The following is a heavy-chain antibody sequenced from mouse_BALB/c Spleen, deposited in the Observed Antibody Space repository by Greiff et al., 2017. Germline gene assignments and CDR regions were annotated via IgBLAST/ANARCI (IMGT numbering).Heavy chain of an antibody. J-gene: IGHJ3*01. Sequence: EVHLVESGGGLVKPGGSLKLSCAASGFTFSSYAMSWVRQTPEKRLEWVASISSGGSTYYPDSVKGRFTISRDNARNILYLQMSSLRSEDTAMYYCARKDYDYLAWFAYWGQGTLVTVSA. CDR3: ARKDYDYLAWFAY. D-gene: IGHD2-4*01. CDR1: GFTFSSYA. CDR2: ISSGGST. V-gene: IGHV5-6-5*01.